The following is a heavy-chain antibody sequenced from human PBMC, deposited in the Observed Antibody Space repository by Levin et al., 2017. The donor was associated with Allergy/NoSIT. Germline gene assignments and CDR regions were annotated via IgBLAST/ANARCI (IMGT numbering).Heavy chain of an antibody. J-gene: IGHJ2*01. Sequence: GGSLRLSCAASGFIFSNYDFHWVRQPPGKALEWVAVISSAGDNQYYADSVKGRFIISRDNSKNTLILQMNSLRPEDRAVYHCARVPRGAGTPPWYFDLWGRGTLVTVSS. CDR1: GFIFSNYD. V-gene: IGHV3-30-3*01. CDR3: ARVPRGAGTPPWYFDL. CDR2: ISSAGDNQ. D-gene: IGHD6-19*01.